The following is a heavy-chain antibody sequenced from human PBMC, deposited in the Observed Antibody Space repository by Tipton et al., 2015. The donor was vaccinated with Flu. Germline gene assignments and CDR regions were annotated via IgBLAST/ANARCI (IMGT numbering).Heavy chain of an antibody. Sequence: TLSLTCAVSGDSIRNDYFWGWIRQPPGKGLEWIATIHRSGSTKYNPSLKSRVTISVARSKTQFSLRLTSVIAADTAVYFCARRDYSNYVSEPKNWFDSWGQGTLVTFSS. CDR2: IHRSGST. J-gene: IGHJ5*01. CDR3: ARRDYSNYVSEPKNWFDS. V-gene: IGHV4-38-2*01. CDR1: GDSIRNDYF. D-gene: IGHD4-11*01.